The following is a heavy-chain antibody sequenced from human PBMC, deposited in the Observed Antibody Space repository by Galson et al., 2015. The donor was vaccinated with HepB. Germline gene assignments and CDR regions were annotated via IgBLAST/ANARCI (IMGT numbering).Heavy chain of an antibody. CDR1: GFTFSDYG. J-gene: IGHJ4*02. CDR2: IWYDGSNK. Sequence: LRLSCAASGFTFSDYGMHWVRQAPGKGLEWLAVIWYDGSNKYYADSLKGRLTISRDNSKNTLYLQMNSLRAEDTAVNYCAREGMTAVTNFDYWGQGTLVTVSS. CDR3: AREGMTAVTNFDY. D-gene: IGHD4-17*01. V-gene: IGHV3-33*01.